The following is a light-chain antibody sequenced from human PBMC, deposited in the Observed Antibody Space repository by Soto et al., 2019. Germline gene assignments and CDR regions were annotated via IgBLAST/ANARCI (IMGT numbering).Light chain of an antibody. Sequence: DIVMTQSPLSLPVTPGEPASISSRSVHSPRHPIGYTYLDWYRQKPGKSQRLLIHLGSTRAAGVPDRFSGSGSGTDFTLKISRVEAEDVGVYYCMQALQTPWTFGQGTKLEIK. CDR3: MQALQTPWT. CDR2: LGS. CDR1: HSPRHPIGYTY. J-gene: IGKJ2*02. V-gene: IGKV2-28*01.